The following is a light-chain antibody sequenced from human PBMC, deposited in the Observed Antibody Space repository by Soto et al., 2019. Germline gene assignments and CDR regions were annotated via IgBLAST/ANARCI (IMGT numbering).Light chain of an antibody. Sequence: EIVLTQSPATLSLSPGERATLSCRASQSVSSYLAWYQQKPGQAPRLLIYDASNRATGIPARFSGSGSGTDFTLTISRLEPEDFAVYYCQQLGTSPKTFGQGTKVDIK. CDR3: QQLGTSPKT. V-gene: IGKV3-11*01. J-gene: IGKJ1*01. CDR1: QSVSSY. CDR2: DAS.